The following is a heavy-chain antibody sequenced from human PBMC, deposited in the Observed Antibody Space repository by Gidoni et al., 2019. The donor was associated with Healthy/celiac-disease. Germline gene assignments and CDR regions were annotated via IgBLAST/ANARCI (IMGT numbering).Heavy chain of an antibody. J-gene: IGHJ4*02. D-gene: IGHD3-10*01. Sequence: EVQLVESGGGLVQPGRSLRLSCTASGFTFGDYAMSWVRQAPGKGLEWVGFIRSKAYGGTTEYAASVKGRFTISRDDSKSIAYLQMNSLKTEDTAVYYCTRDRLRGERSACYWGQGTLVTVSS. CDR2: IRSKAYGGTT. CDR3: TRDRLRGERSACY. CDR1: GFTFGDYA. V-gene: IGHV3-49*04.